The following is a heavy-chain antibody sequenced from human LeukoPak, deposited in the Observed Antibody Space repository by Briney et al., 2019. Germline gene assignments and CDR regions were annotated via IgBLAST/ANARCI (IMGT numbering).Heavy chain of an antibody. D-gene: IGHD2-15*01. CDR2: IYYTGNT. CDR1: GGSISSSSYY. J-gene: IGHJ6*03. CDR3: ARGGGHYYMDV. Sequence: SETLSLTCTVSGGSISSSSYYWGWIRQPPGKGLEWIGTIYYTGNTYYNPSLKSRVTISVDTSKNQFSLKLSSVTAADTAVYYCARGGGHYYMDVWGTGTTVTVSS. V-gene: IGHV4-39*07.